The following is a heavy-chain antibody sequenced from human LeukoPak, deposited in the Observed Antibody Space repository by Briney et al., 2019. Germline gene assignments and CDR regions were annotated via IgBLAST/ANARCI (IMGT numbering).Heavy chain of an antibody. D-gene: IGHD1-26*01. V-gene: IGHV1-2*02. CDR3: ARSPVVGPTTYTFDY. Sequence: ASVKVSCKASGYTFTGYYMHWVRQAPGQGLEWMGWVNPDCGGTNYAQKFQVRVTMTRDTSISTAYMELNRLRSDDTAVYYCARSPVVGPTTYTFDYWGQGALVTGSS. J-gene: IGHJ4*02. CDR1: GYTFTGYY. CDR2: VNPDCGGT.